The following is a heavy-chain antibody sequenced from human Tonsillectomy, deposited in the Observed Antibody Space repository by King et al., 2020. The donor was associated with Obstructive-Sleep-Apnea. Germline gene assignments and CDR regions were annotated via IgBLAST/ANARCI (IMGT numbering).Heavy chain of an antibody. CDR3: ASSYSSSWNWFDP. CDR2: INHSGST. V-gene: IGHV4-34*01. Sequence: VQLQQWGAGLLKPSETLSLTCAVYGGSFSGYYWSWIRQPPGKGLEWIGEINHSGSTNYNPSLKSRVTISVDTSKNKFSLKLSSVTAADTAVYYCASSYSSSWNWFDPCGQGTLVTVSS. J-gene: IGHJ5*02. D-gene: IGHD6-13*01. CDR1: GGSFSGYY.